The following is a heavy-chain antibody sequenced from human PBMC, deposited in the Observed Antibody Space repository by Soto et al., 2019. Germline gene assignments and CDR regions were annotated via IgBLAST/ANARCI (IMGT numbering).Heavy chain of an antibody. CDR2: IQNTGIT. D-gene: IGHD1-26*01. CDR3: GTDIEGGGGRGS. Sequence: QVQLQESGPGLVKPSETLSLTCTVSGDSITGYHWSWIRQPPGKGLEWIGYIQNTGITKYDPALQSRVTISVNTTKTHFSLMLSSATASDTAVYYCGTDIEGGGGRGSWGQGHLVTVSS. V-gene: IGHV4-59*01. J-gene: IGHJ4*02. CDR1: GDSITGYH.